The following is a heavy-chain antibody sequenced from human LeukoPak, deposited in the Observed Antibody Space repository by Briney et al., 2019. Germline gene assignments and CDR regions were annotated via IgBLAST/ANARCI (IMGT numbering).Heavy chain of an antibody. D-gene: IGHD5-12*01. J-gene: IGHJ4*02. CDR1: GGSISSGSYY. CDR2: IYTSGST. CDR3: ARESDSGYDIDY. Sequence: SETLSLTCTVSGGSISSGSYYWSWIRQPAGKGLEWIGRIYTSGSTNYNPSLKSRVTISVDTSKNQFSLKLSSVTAADTAVYYCARESDSGYDIDYWGQGTLVTVSS. V-gene: IGHV4-61*02.